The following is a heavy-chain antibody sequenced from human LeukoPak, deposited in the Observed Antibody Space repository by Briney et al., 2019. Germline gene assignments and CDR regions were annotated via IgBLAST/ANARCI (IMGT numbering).Heavy chain of an antibody. D-gene: IGHD3-10*01. V-gene: IGHV3-64*01. CDR2: ISSNGGST. J-gene: IGHJ6*02. CDR1: GFTFSSYA. CDR3: VVRGVGDYYYGMDV. Sequence: GGSLRLSCAASGFTFSSYAMHWVRQAPGKGLEYVSAISSNGGSTYYANSVKGRFTISRDNSKNTLYLQMGSLRAEDMAVYYCVVRGVGDYYYGMDVWGQGTTVTVSS.